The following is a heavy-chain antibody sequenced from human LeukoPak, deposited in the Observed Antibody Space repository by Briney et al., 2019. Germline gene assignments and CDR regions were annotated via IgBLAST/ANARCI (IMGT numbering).Heavy chain of an antibody. CDR2: IKHNGRVI. V-gene: IGHV3-7*01. D-gene: IGHD5-12*01. CDR3: AGGPVWLVED. J-gene: IGHJ4*02. Sequence: EWVANIKHNGRVIYYVHSLKGRFTISRDNPKNSLYLQMNSLRSEDTAVYYCAGGPVWLVEDWGQGTLVTVSS.